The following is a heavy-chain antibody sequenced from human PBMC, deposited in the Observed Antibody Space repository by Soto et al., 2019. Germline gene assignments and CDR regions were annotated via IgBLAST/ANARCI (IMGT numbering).Heavy chain of an antibody. V-gene: IGHV4-38-2*02. CDR3: EVGGYDFDY. CDR2: IYHSGST. Sequence: SETLSLTCTVSGYSISSGYYWGWIRQPPGKGLEWIGSIYHSGSTYYNPSLKSRVTISVDTSKNQFSLKLSSVTAADTAVYYCEVGGYDFDYWGQGTLVTVSS. CDR1: GYSISSGYY. J-gene: IGHJ4*02. D-gene: IGHD5-12*01.